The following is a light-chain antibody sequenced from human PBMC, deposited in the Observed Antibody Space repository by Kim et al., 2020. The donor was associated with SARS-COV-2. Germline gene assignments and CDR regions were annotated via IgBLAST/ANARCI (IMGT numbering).Light chain of an antibody. CDR3: SSYTSTSTLV. CDR1: SSDIGGYNY. CDR2: EVT. V-gene: IGLV2-14*01. J-gene: IGLJ3*02. Sequence: QSALTQPASVSGSPGQSITISCTGTSSDIGGYNYVSWYQLHPGKAPKLMIYEVTDRPSGVSNRFSGSKSGNTASLTISGLQVEDEADYYCSSYTSTSTLVFGGGTQLTVL.